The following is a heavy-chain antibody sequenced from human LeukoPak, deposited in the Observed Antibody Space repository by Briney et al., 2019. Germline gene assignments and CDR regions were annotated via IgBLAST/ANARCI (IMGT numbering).Heavy chain of an antibody. CDR2: ISSSSSYI. D-gene: IGHD3-9*01. CDR3: ARDPLYYDILTGYGVFDY. V-gene: IGHV3-21*01. Sequence: PGGSLRLSCAASGFTFSSYSMNWVRQAPGKGLEWVSSISSSSSYIYYADSVKGRFTISRDNAKNSLHLQMNSLRAEDTAVYYCARDPLYYDILTGYGVFDYWGQGTLVTVSS. J-gene: IGHJ4*02. CDR1: GFTFSSYS.